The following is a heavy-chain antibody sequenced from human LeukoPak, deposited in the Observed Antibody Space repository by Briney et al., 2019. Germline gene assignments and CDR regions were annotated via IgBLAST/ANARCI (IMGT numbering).Heavy chain of an antibody. D-gene: IGHD6-19*01. CDR2: INWNGGSI. CDR1: GFTFNDYA. J-gene: IGHJ4*02. V-gene: IGHV3-9*03. Sequence: HPGGSLRLSCAASGFTFNDYAMHWVRQAPGKGLEWVSGINWNGGSIGYADSVKGRFTVSRDNAKNSLYLQINSLRDEDMALYYCAKALSPEYSSGLWSYFDYWGQGALVTVSS. CDR3: AKALSPEYSSGLWSYFDY.